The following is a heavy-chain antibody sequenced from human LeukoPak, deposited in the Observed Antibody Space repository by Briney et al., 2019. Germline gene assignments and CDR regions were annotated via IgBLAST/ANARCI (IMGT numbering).Heavy chain of an antibody. CDR3: ARVAAAALGGDWFDP. Sequence: PSETLSLTCTVSGGSISSYYWSWIRQPPGKGLEWIGYVYYSGSTNYNPSLKSRVTISVDTSKNQFSLKLSSVTAADTAVYYCARVAAAALGGDWFDPWGQGTLVTVSS. J-gene: IGHJ5*02. CDR1: GGSISSYY. CDR2: VYYSGST. V-gene: IGHV4-59*01. D-gene: IGHD6-13*01.